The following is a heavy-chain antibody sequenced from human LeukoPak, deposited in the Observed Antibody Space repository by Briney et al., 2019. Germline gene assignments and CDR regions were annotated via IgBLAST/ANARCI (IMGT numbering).Heavy chain of an antibody. CDR2: ISGDGDST. CDR3: AKTGSCRSTSCYLPFDY. CDR1: GFTFHEHA. Sequence: GGSLRLSCAASGFTFHEHAMHWVRQAPGQGLDWVSIISGDGDSTYYADSVKGRFTISRDNSKNSLYLHMDSLRTEDTALYFCAKTGSCRSTSCYLPFDYWGQGALVTVSS. V-gene: IGHV3-43*02. D-gene: IGHD2-2*01. J-gene: IGHJ4*02.